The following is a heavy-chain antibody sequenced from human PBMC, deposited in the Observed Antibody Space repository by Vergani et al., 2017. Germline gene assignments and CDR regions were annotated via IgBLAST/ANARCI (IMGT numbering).Heavy chain of an antibody. J-gene: IGHJ6*03. CDR3: TTAGDGDYDSPPYMDV. CDR1: GFTFSNAW. CDR2: IKSKTDGGTT. Sequence: EVQLVESGGGLVKPGGSLRLSCAASGFTFSNAWMSWVRQAPGKGLEWVGRIKSKTDGGTTDYASPVKGRFTISRDDSKNTLYLQMNSLKTEDTAVYYCTTAGDGDYDSPPYMDVWGKGTTVTVSS. D-gene: IGHD4-17*01. V-gene: IGHV3-15*01.